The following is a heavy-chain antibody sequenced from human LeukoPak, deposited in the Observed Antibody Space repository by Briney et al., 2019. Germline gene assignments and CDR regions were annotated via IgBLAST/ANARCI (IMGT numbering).Heavy chain of an antibody. CDR1: GLTFRNAW. D-gene: IGHD4-17*01. CDR2: IKSETDGGTT. Sequence: GGSVRLSCAASGLTFRNAWMSWVGQAPGKGLEWVGRIKSETDGGTTDYAAPVKGRFTISRDDSKNMLYLQMNSLKTEDTAVYYCTTDPGDYEIYWGQGTLVTVSS. J-gene: IGHJ4*02. CDR3: TTDPGDYEIY. V-gene: IGHV3-15*01.